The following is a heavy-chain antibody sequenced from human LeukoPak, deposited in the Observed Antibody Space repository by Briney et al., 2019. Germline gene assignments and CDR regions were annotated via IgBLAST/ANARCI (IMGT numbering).Heavy chain of an antibody. J-gene: IGHJ6*03. CDR2: INPHSGGT. D-gene: IGHD6-13*01. Sequence: ASVKVSCKASGYTFTDYFMHWVRQAPGQGLEWMGWINPHSGGTNYAQKFQGRVTMTRDTSISTAYVELNRLRSDDTAVYYCTAAVRGYYYMDVWGKGTTVTISS. V-gene: IGHV1-2*02. CDR3: TAAVRGYYYMDV. CDR1: GYTFTDYF.